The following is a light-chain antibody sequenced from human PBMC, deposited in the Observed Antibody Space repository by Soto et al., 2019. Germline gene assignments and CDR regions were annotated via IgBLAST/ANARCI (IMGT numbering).Light chain of an antibody. CDR2: AAS. CDR3: QQSYTTTWT. J-gene: IGKJ1*01. Sequence: DIQMTQSPSSLSASVGDRVTITCRASQGISTYLNWYQQKPGKAPKLLIYAASSLQSGVPSRFSGSGSEIDFTLTISSLQPEDFATYSCQQSYTTTWTLGQGTKVDIK. V-gene: IGKV1-39*01. CDR1: QGISTY.